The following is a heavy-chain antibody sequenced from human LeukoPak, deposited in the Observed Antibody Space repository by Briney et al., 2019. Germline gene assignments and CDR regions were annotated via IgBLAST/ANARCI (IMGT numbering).Heavy chain of an antibody. J-gene: IGHJ4*02. CDR1: GFTFSDYA. Sequence: GGSLRLSCAASGFTFSDYAMTWVRQAPGKGLAWVSVITNNGGGTYYADSVEGRFTISRDNSKNTLYLQINNLRADDTAVFYCVKETGHNWGYFEFWGQGTLVTVSS. CDR3: VKETGHNWGYFEF. V-gene: IGHV3-23*01. CDR2: ITNNGGGT. D-gene: IGHD7-27*01.